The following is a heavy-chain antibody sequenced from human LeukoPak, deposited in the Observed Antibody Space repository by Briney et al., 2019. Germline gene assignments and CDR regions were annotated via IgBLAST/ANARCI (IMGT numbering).Heavy chain of an antibody. J-gene: IGHJ4*03. CDR1: GFTFSSYS. Sequence: GGSLRLSCAASGFTFSSYSMNWVRQAPGKGLEWVSYITGSGSTIFYADSVKGRFTISRDNVKNSLYLQMNSLRAEDTAVYYCARPTSSGWYSHWGQGTVVTVSS. D-gene: IGHD6-19*01. CDR3: ARPTSSGWYSH. CDR2: ITGSGSTI. V-gene: IGHV3-48*01.